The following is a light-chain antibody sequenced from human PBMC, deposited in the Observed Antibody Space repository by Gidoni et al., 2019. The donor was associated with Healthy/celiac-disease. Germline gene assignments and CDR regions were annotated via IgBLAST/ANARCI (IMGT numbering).Light chain of an antibody. CDR3: MQALQTPPT. J-gene: IGKJ1*01. CDR2: LGS. Sequence: DMVMTQSPLSLPVTPGEPASISCRSSQSLLHSNGYNYLYWYLQKPGQSPQLLIYLGSNRASGVPDRFSGSGSGTDFTLKISRVEAEDVGVYYCMQALQTPPTFGQGTKVEIK. V-gene: IGKV2-28*01. CDR1: QSLLHSNGYNY.